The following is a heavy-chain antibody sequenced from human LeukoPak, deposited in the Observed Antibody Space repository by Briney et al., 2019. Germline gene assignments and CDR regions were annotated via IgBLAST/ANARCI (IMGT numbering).Heavy chain of an antibody. V-gene: IGHV3-7*01. CDR3: ARSQFGELLNGFDS. CDR1: GFTFNSYW. J-gene: IGHJ4*02. CDR2: IKQDGSEK. Sequence: GGSLRLSCAASGFTFNSYWMSWVRQASGKGLEWVANIKQDGSEKHYVDSVKGRFTISRDNANNSLYLQMNSLRVEDTAVYYCARSQFGELLNGFDSWGQGTLVTVSS. D-gene: IGHD3-10*01.